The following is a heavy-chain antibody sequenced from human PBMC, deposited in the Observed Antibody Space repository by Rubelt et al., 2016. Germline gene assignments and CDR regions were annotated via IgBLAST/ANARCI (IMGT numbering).Heavy chain of an antibody. D-gene: IGHD1-26*01. Sequence: QVQLVQSGAEVKKPGASVKVSCKASGYTFTRFTIHWVRQAPGQRLEWMGWINAGSGNTKYSQNFQGRVTITRDTSATTAYVVLSSLRSEDTAMYFCARDQGAGVPSAFDCWGQGTLVTVSS. CDR2: INAGSGNT. V-gene: IGHV1-3*01. CDR1: GYTFTRFT. J-gene: IGHJ4*02. CDR3: ARDQGAGVPSAFDC.